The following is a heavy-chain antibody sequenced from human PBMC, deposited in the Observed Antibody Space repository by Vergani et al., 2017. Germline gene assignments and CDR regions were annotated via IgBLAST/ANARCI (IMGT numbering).Heavy chain of an antibody. J-gene: IGHJ6*03. CDR2: IDHTGRP. CDR1: GGSFTSYH. D-gene: IGHD4-11*01. V-gene: IGHV4-34*01. Sequence: QVQLQQWGGGLLKPSETLSLTCVVNGGSFTSYHWTWIRQSPGEGLEWVGDIDHTGRPDYNPSLKSRLTMSVDKSRNQFSLTLNSVTATDTAIYFCARVNTETNVHLYYYYHMDVWGQGTAVTVS. CDR3: ARVNTETNVHLYYYYHMDV.